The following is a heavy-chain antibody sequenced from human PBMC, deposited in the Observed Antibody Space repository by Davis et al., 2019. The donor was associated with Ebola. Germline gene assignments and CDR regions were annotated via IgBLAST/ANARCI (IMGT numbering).Heavy chain of an antibody. Sequence: GGSLRLSCAASGFSFTTYSVNWVRQAPGKGLEWVSSISSTSYFIYYADSLKGRFTISRDNAKNSLYLQMNSLRAEDTAVYYCARVTAVAGTYYFDDWGQGTLVTVSS. J-gene: IGHJ4*02. D-gene: IGHD6-19*01. CDR2: ISSTSYFI. CDR1: GFSFTTYS. V-gene: IGHV3-21*01. CDR3: ARVTAVAGTYYFDD.